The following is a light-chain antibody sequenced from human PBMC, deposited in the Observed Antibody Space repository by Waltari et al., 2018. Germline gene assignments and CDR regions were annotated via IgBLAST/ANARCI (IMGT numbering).Light chain of an antibody. CDR1: SLSSYY. J-gene: IGLJ2*01. CDR3: NSRDSSGNHLVV. CDR2: GKN. V-gene: IGLV3-19*01. Sequence: SSELTQDPAVSVALGQTVRITFPGDSLSSYYASWYQQKPGQAPVLVIYGKNNRPSGIPDRFSGSSSGNTASLTITGAQAEDEADYYCNSRDSSGNHLVVFGGGTKLTVL.